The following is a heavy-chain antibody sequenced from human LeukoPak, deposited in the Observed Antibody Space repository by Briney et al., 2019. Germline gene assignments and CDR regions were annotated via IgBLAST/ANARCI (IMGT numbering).Heavy chain of an antibody. V-gene: IGHV4-34*01. D-gene: IGHD4-17*01. J-gene: IGHJ6*02. Sequence: SETLSLTCAVYGGSFSGYYWSWIRQPPGKGLEWIGEINHSGSTNYNPSLKSRVTISVDTSKNQFSLKLSSVTAADTAVYYCARGVLVMTTVTPHYYGMDVWGQGTTVTVSS. CDR1: GGSFSGYY. CDR3: ARGVLVMTTVTPHYYGMDV. CDR2: INHSGST.